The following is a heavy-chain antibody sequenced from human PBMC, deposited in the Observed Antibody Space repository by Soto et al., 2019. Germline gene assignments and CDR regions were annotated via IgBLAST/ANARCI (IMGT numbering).Heavy chain of an antibody. J-gene: IGHJ4*02. D-gene: IGHD2-2*03. Sequence: PSETLSLTCTVSGGSISSGGYYWSWIRQHPGKGLEWIGFIYYSGITYYNPSLKSRVTISVDTSKNQFSLKLSSVTAADTAVYYCARAKSWINFDSWGQETRVTVSS. CDR3: ARAKSWINFDS. V-gene: IGHV4-31*03. CDR2: IYYSGIT. CDR1: GGSISSGGYY.